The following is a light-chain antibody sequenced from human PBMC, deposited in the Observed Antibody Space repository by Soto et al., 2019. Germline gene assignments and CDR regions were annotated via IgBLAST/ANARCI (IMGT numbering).Light chain of an antibody. V-gene: IGLV2-14*01. CDR3: SSFTTSSTWV. CDR2: EVI. CDR1: SSDVGRYDY. J-gene: IGLJ3*02. Sequence: QSALTQPASVSGSPGQSFTISCTGTSSDVGRYDYVSWFQQHPGRAPKLLIYEVINRPSGVSTRFSGSKSGNTASLTISGLQAEDEADFYCSSFTTSSTWVFGGGTKLTVL.